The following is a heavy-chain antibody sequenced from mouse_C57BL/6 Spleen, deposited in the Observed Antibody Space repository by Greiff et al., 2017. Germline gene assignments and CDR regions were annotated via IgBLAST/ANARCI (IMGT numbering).Heavy chain of an antibody. CDR2: IDPNRGGT. Sequence: VQLQQPGAELVKPGASVKLSCKASGYTFTSYWMHWVKQRPGRGLEWIGRIDPNRGGTKYNEKFKSKATLTVDKPSSTAYMQLSSLTSEDSAVYYCARWLRNYAMDYWGQGTSVTVSS. J-gene: IGHJ4*01. D-gene: IGHD2-2*01. V-gene: IGHV1-72*01. CDR1: GYTFTSYW. CDR3: ARWLRNYAMDY.